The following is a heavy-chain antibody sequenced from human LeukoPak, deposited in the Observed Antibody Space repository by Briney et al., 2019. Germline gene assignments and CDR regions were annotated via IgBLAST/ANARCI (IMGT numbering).Heavy chain of an antibody. J-gene: IGHJ4*02. V-gene: IGHV2-70*11. D-gene: IGHD3-22*01. CDR2: IDWDDDK. CDR1: GFSLTTSGMC. Sequence: SGPALVKPPQTLTLTCTFSGFSLTTSGMCVSWIRQPPGKALEWLARIDWDDDKYYSTSLTTRLTISKDTSKNQVVLIMANMDPSDTATYYCARTRDYYDNTGLDHWGQGTLVTVSS. CDR3: ARTRDYYDNTGLDH.